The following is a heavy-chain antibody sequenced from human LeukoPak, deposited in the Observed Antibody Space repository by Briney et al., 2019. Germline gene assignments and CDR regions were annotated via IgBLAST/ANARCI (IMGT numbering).Heavy chain of an antibody. D-gene: IGHD2-21*01. Sequence: PSETLSLTCTVSGGSISSYYWSWIRQPPGKGLEWIGYIYYSGSTNYNPSLKSRVTISVDTSKNQFSLKLSSVTAADTAVYYCARAAYCGGDCYSGAFDIWGQGTMVTASS. CDR2: IYYSGST. CDR3: ARAAYCGGDCYSGAFDI. J-gene: IGHJ3*02. V-gene: IGHV4-59*01. CDR1: GGSISSYY.